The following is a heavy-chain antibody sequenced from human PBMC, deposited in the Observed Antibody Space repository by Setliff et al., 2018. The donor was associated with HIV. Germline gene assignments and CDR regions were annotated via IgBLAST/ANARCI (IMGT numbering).Heavy chain of an antibody. J-gene: IGHJ6*02. CDR1: GFTFDDYA. V-gene: IGHV3-9*01. D-gene: IGHD3-10*01. Sequence: PGGSLRLSCAASGFTFDDYAMHWGRQSTGKGLEWVAGITWDSKRIAYADSVKGRFTISRDNAKNSMDLQMNSLRAEDTAIYYCARKLRPGHGVDVWGQGTTVTVSS. CDR3: ARKLRPGHGVDV. CDR2: ITWDSKRI.